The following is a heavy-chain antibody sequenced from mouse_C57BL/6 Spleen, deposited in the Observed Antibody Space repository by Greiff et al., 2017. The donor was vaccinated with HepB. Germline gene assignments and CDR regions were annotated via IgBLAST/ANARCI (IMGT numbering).Heavy chain of an antibody. V-gene: IGHV1-82*01. CDR1: GYAFSSSW. D-gene: IGHD1-3*01. J-gene: IGHJ2*01. CDR3: ARELEDY. Sequence: QVQLQQSGPELVKPGASVKISCKASGYAFSSSWMNWVKQRPGKGLEWIGRIYPGDGDTNYNGKFKGKATLTADKSSSTAYRQLSSLTSEDSAVYFCARELEDYWGQGTTLTVSS. CDR2: IYPGDGDT.